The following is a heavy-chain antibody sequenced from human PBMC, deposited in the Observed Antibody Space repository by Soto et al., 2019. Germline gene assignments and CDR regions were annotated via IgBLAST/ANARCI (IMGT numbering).Heavy chain of an antibody. J-gene: IGHJ6*02. V-gene: IGHV3-7*03. D-gene: IGHD3-3*01. CDR1: GFTFSSYW. CDR3: ARGLRFLEWQSSHWYYGMDV. Sequence: GGSLRLSCAASGFTFSSYWMSWVRQAPGKGLEWVANIKEDGDEKYYVDSVKGRFTISRDNAKNSLYLQMNGLRAEDTAIYYCARGLRFLEWQSSHWYYGMDVWGQGTTVTVSS. CDR2: IKEDGDEK.